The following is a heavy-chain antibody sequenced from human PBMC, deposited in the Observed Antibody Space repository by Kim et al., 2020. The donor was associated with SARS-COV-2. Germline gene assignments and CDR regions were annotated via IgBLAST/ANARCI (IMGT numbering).Heavy chain of an antibody. J-gene: IGHJ4*02. Sequence: NPTLQSRVIISMDTSTNQFSLKLSSVTATDTAVYYCARRGYSGSSGYYFDYWGQGTLVTVSS. D-gene: IGHD3-22*01. V-gene: IGHV4-39*01. CDR3: ARRGYSGSSGYYFDY.